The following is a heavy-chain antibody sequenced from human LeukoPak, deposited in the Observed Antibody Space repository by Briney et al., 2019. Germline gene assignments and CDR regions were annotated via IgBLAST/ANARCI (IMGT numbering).Heavy chain of an antibody. D-gene: IGHD3-22*01. Sequence: GGSLRLSCAASGFTVSSNYMSWVRQAPGKGLEWVSVIYSGGSTYYADSVKGRFTISRDNSKNTLYLQMNSLRAEDTAVYYCASRYHYDSSFDYWGQGTLVTVSS. CDR3: ASRYHYDSSFDY. V-gene: IGHV3-66*01. CDR1: GFTVSSNY. CDR2: IYSGGST. J-gene: IGHJ4*02.